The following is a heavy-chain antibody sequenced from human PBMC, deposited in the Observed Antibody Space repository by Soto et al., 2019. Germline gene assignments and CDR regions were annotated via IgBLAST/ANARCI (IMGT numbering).Heavy chain of an antibody. CDR2: IYYSGTT. CDR3: ARGHYYYGMDV. Sequence: SETLSLTCTVSNGSVSSGTYSWSWVRQPPGKGLEWFGYIYYSGTTYYTPSLKSRLTMSMDRANDHFSLTLTSVTAADTAVYFCARGHYYYGMDVWGQGITVTVSS. J-gene: IGHJ6*02. V-gene: IGHV4-30-2*01. CDR1: NGSVSSGTYS.